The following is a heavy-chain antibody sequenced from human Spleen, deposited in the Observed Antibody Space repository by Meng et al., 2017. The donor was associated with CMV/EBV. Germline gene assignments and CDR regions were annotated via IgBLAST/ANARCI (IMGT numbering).Heavy chain of an antibody. D-gene: IGHD6-13*01. J-gene: IGHJ4*02. CDR1: GGSISSYY. V-gene: IGHV4-4*07. CDR3: TYSSSWLTHPLFDY. CDR2: IYTSGST. Sequence: QVQLQESGPGLVKPSETLSLTCTVSGGSISSYYWSWIRQPAGKGLEWIGRIYTSGSTNYNPSLKSRVTMSVDTSKNQFSLKLSSVTAADTAVYYCTYSSSWLTHPLFDYWGQGTLVTASS.